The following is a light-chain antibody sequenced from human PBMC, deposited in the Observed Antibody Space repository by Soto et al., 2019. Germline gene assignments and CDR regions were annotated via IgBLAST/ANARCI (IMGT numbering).Light chain of an antibody. J-gene: IGKJ4*01. Sequence: DIQLTQSPSFLSAFVGDTVTITCRASQAMSTYLAWYQQKPGKVPKLLTRSASTLQSGVPPRFSGGGSGTEFTLTISTLQPDDSGIYYCQQLNGYQLAFGGGTKVDIK. CDR1: QAMSTY. CDR2: SAS. V-gene: IGKV1-9*01. CDR3: QQLNGYQLA.